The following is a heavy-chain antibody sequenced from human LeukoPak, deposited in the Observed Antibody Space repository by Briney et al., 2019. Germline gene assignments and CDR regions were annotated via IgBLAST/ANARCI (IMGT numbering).Heavy chain of an antibody. Sequence: ASVKLSCKASVYTFSSYGISWVRRAPGQGVKWMGWISTYNGNTNYAQNLQGRVTITTDTSTSTAYMELSSLRPDDTAVYYCARGPYCNGGTCYSKYFDYWGQGTLVTVSS. CDR3: ARGPYCNGGTCYSKYFDY. CDR2: ISTYNGNT. D-gene: IGHD2-15*01. CDR1: VYTFSSYG. V-gene: IGHV1-18*01. J-gene: IGHJ4*02.